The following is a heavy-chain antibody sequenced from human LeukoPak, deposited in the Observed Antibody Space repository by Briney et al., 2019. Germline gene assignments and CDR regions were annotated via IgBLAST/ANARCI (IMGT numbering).Heavy chain of an antibody. CDR1: GFTFSSYG. D-gene: IGHD3-3*01. V-gene: IGHV3-33*06. Sequence: PGRSLRLSCAASGFTFSSYGMHWVRQAPGKWLEWVAFMWYDGSNKYYADSVKGRFTISRDNSKNTLYLQMNSLRAEDTAVYYCAKEERYYDFWSGYFAFYYYYYMDVWGKGTTVTVSS. CDR3: AKEERYYDFWSGYFAFYYYYYMDV. CDR2: MWYDGSNK. J-gene: IGHJ6*03.